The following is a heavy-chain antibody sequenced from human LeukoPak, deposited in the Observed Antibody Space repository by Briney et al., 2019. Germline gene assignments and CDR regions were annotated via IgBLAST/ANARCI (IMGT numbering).Heavy chain of an antibody. CDR3: AKSITVSAGYYLDS. Sequence: PGGSLRLSCVGSGFSFSSFAMSWVRQAPGKGLEWVSTVSGGGAYTYYADSVKGRFTVSRDDAKSMHFLQMNSLRPEDTALYFCAKSITVSAGYYLDSWGQGTLVTVSS. D-gene: IGHD2-8*01. CDR2: VSGGGAYT. V-gene: IGHV3-23*01. CDR1: GFSFSSFA. J-gene: IGHJ4*02.